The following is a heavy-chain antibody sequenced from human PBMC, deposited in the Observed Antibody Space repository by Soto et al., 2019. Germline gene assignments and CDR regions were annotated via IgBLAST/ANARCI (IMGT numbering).Heavy chain of an antibody. V-gene: IGHV1-2*04. CDR2: INPNSGGT. J-gene: IGHJ4*02. Sequence: ASVKVSFKASGCTFTGYYMHWVRQAPGQGLEWMGWINPNSGGTNYAQKFQGWVTMTRDTSISTAYMELSRLRSDDTAVYYCARLSKSGSSVAFDYWGQGTLVTVSS. CDR1: GCTFTGYY. D-gene: IGHD1-26*01. CDR3: ARLSKSGSSVAFDY.